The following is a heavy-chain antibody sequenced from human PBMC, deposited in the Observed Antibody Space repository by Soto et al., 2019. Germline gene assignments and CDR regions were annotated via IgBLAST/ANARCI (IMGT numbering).Heavy chain of an antibody. CDR3: ARESFCVDTAMVPDAFDI. J-gene: IGHJ3*02. Sequence: QVQLVQSGAEVKKPGSSVKVSCKASGGTFSSYAISWVRQAPGQGLEWMGGIIPIFGTANYAQKFQGRVTITADESTSTDYMELSSLRSEDTAVYYCARESFCVDTAMVPDAFDIWGQGTMVTVSS. CDR1: GGTFSSYA. D-gene: IGHD5-18*01. V-gene: IGHV1-69*01. CDR2: IIPIFGTA.